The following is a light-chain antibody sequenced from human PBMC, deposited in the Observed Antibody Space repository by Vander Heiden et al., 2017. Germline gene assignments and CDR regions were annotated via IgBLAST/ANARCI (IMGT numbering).Light chain of an antibody. CDR1: QSVRTSSNNKNY. V-gene: IGKV4-1*01. CDR2: WAS. CDR3: HQDYATPLT. J-gene: IGKJ4*01. Sequence: DIVMTQSPDPLAVSLRERSTINCNPSQSVRTSSNNKNYLGWYQQKPGQPPKLLIYWASTREFGVPDRFSGSGSGTDFTLTISVLQAEDMAVYFCHQDYATPLTFGGGTTVEIK.